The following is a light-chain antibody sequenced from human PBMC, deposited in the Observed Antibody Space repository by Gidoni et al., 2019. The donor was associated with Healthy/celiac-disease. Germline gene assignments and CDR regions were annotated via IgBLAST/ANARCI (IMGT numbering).Light chain of an antibody. CDR1: QSISSW. J-gene: IGKJ1*01. V-gene: IGKV1-5*01. CDR3: QQYNSYRT. CDR2: YAS. Sequence: DIQMTQSPSTLSASVGDRVTITCRASQSISSWLAWYQQKPGKAPKLLIYYASSLESGVPSRFSGIGSGTEFTLTLSSLQPYDFATYYCQQYNSYRTFGQGTKVEIK.